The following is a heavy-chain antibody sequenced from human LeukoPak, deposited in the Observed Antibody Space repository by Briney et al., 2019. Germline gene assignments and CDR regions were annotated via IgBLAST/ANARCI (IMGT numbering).Heavy chain of an antibody. Sequence: GGSLRLSCAASGFTFSTYGMHWVRQAPGKGLEWVAVIWYDGSKKHYVDSVKGRFTISRDDSKNTVYLQMNSLRAEDTAVYYCARDYGYTPDYWGRGTLVTVFS. CDR3: ARDYGYTPDY. V-gene: IGHV3-33*01. CDR2: IWYDGSKK. J-gene: IGHJ4*02. CDR1: GFTFSTYG. D-gene: IGHD6-13*01.